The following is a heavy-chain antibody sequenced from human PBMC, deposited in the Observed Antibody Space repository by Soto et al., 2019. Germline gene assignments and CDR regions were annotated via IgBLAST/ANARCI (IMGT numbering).Heavy chain of an antibody. V-gene: IGHV4-31*03. CDR1: GASISNSPYY. Sequence: QVQLQESGPGLVKPSQTLSLTCTVFGASISNSPYYWGWIRHHPGKGLELIGAIYYTGSAYYSSSLKSRLTISVDTSKNQFSLKLISVTAAGTAVYYCARERPRDGDDAFVIWGQGAMVTVSS. CDR3: ARERPRDGDDAFVI. J-gene: IGHJ3*02. D-gene: IGHD4-17*01. CDR2: IYYTGSA.